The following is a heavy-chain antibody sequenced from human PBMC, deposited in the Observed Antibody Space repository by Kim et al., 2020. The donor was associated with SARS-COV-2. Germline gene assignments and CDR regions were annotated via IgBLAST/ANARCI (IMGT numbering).Heavy chain of an antibody. V-gene: IGHV1-46*01. D-gene: IGHD1-26*01. J-gene: IGHJ4*02. CDR3: ARSDGTYYSPDY. Sequence: SYAQRFQGRVTMTRDTSTSTVYMELYSLRSEDTAVYYCARSDGTYYSPDYWGQGTLVTVSS.